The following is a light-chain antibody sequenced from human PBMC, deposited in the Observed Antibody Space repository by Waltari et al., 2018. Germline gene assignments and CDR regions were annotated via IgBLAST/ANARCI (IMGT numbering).Light chain of an antibody. J-gene: IGKJ1*01. CDR3: QQSYSNSRT. CDR2: AAS. Sequence: DIQMTQSPSSLSASVGDRVTITCRASQSISSYLNWYQQKPGKAPKLLIYAASNLQSGVPSRFSGSGSGTDFTLIIRSLQPEDFATYYCQQSYSNSRTFGQGTKVEIK. V-gene: IGKV1-39*01. CDR1: QSISSY.